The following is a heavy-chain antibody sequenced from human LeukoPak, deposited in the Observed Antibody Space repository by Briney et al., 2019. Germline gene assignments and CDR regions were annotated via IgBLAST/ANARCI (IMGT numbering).Heavy chain of an antibody. CDR2: INPNSGGT. CDR1: GYTFTGYY. CDR3: AKDQHNFNVYYYYYMGV. J-gene: IGHJ6*03. D-gene: IGHD1-1*01. Sequence: ASVKVSCKASGYTFTGYYMHWVRQAPGQGLEWMGWINPNSGGTNYAQKFQGRVTMTRDTSISTAYMELSRLRSDDTAIYYCAKDQHNFNVYYYYYMGVWGKGTTVTVSS. V-gene: IGHV1-2*02.